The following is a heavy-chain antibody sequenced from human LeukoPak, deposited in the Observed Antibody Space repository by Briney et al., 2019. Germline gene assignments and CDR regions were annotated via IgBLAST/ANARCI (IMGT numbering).Heavy chain of an antibody. J-gene: IGHJ4*02. D-gene: IGHD1-1*01. V-gene: IGHV1-2*02. CDR1: GYTFTGYY. Sequence: GASVKVSCKASGYTFTGYYMHWVRQAPGQGLEWMGWINPNSGGTNYAQKFQGRVTMTRDTSTSTAYMELDRLTSDDTAVYYCARSQTILEPGDYWGQGTLVTVSS. CDR3: ARSQTILEPGDY. CDR2: INPNSGGT.